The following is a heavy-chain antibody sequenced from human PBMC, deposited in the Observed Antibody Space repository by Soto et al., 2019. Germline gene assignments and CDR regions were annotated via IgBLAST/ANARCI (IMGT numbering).Heavy chain of an antibody. CDR1: GFNFRQFT. J-gene: IGHJ2*01. D-gene: IGHD1-26*01. Sequence: EVQLVESGGGLVKPGGSQSLSCAASGFNFRQFTMNWVRQAPGKGLEWISSISSSSTYIYYAESVKGRFTISRDNAKSSLYLQMDRLRAEDTAFYYCVRDWEDWYYDVRGRGILVTVSS. CDR2: ISSSSTYI. CDR3: VRDWEDWYYDV. V-gene: IGHV3-21*03.